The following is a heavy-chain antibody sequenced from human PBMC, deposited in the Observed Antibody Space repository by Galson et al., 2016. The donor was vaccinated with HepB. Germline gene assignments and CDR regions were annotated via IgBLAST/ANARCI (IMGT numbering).Heavy chain of an antibody. J-gene: IGHJ3*01. CDR1: GFTFSRYT. CDR2: ISTSSTYI. V-gene: IGHV3-21*01. D-gene: IGHD5/OR15-5a*01. Sequence: SLRLSCAASGFTFSRYTMNWVRRAPGKGLEWVSSISTSSTYIYYADSMKGRFTISRDNAKKSLYLQMSSLRADDTAIYYCARESSVYDYDFDLWGQGTMVTVSS. CDR3: ARESSVYDYDFDL.